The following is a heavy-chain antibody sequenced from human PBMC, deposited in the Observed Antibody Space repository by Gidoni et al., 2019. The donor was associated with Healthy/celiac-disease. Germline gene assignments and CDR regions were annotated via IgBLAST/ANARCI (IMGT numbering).Heavy chain of an antibody. CDR1: GYTFTSYY. CDR3: ARGLTMIVVDNWFDP. V-gene: IGHV1-46*01. CDR2: INPSGGST. Sequence: QVQLVQSGAEVKKPGASVKVSCKASGYTFTSYYMHWVRQAPGQGLEWMGIINPSGGSTSYAQKFQGRVTMTRDTSTSTVYMELSSLRSEDTAVYYCARGLTMIVVDNWFDPWGQGTLVTVSS. D-gene: IGHD3-22*01. J-gene: IGHJ5*02.